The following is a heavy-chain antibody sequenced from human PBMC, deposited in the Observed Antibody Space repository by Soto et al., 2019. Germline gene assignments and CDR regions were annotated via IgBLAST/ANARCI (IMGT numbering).Heavy chain of an antibody. CDR3: AKYRRTPAEGYTLDY. J-gene: IGHJ4*02. CDR1: GVSISGSRYY. Sequence: SETLSLTCTVSGVSISGSRYYWGWIRQPPGRGLEWIGNIYYSGSTYYTPALKSRVTLSVDTSKNQFSLRLSSVTAADTAVYYCAKYRRTPAEGYTLDYWGRGTLVTVS. D-gene: IGHD2-15*01. V-gene: IGHV4-39*07. CDR2: IYYSGST.